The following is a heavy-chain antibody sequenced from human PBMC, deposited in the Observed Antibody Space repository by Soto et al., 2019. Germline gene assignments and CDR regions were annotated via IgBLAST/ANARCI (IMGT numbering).Heavy chain of an antibody. D-gene: IGHD3-22*01. CDR2: IVVGSGNT. CDR3: GRAGPKFSGYWVYYYAMDV. V-gene: IGHV1-58*01. Sequence: SVKVSCKASGFTFTSSAVQWVRQARGQRLEWIGWIVVGSGNTNYAQKFQERVTITRDMSTSTVYMELSNLGSEDTAVYYCGRAGPKFSGYWVYYYAMDVWGQGTTDTVS. J-gene: IGHJ6*02. CDR1: GFTFTSSA.